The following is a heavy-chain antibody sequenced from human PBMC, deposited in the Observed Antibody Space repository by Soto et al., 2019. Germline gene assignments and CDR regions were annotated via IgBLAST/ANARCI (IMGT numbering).Heavy chain of an antibody. CDR1: GFTFSSYA. V-gene: IGHV3-30-3*01. J-gene: IGHJ4*02. CDR3: ARVLTYDFWSLDY. Sequence: GGSLRLSCAASGFTFSSYAMHWVRQAPGKGLEWVAVISYDGSNKYYADSVKGRFTISRDNSKNTLYLQMNSLRAEDTAVYYCARVLTYDFWSLDYWGQGTLVTVPQ. CDR2: ISYDGSNK. D-gene: IGHD3-3*01.